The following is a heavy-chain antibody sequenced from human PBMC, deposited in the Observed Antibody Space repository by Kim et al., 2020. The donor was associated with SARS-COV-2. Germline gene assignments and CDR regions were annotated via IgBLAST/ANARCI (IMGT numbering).Heavy chain of an antibody. CDR3: ARASMVRGITYYYYYGMDV. D-gene: IGHD3-10*01. V-gene: IGHV1-18*01. Sequence: ASVKVSCKASGYTFTSYGISWVRQAPGQGLEWMGWISAYNGNTNYAQKLQGRVTMTTDTSTSTAYMELRSLRSDDTAVYYCARASMVRGITYYYYYGMDVWGQGTTVTVSS. CDR2: ISAYNGNT. CDR1: GYTFTSYG. J-gene: IGHJ6*02.